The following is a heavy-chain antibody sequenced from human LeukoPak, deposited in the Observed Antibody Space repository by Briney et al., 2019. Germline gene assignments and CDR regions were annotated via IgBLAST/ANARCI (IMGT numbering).Heavy chain of an antibody. CDR3: ARGVYCGGYCYSGTDY. Sequence: SETLSLTCTVSGDSTGLGTYYWTWIRQLPGTGLEWIGHILHNEETFYNPSLKTRVTMSVDTSKNQFSLRLSSVTAADTAVYFCARGVYCGGYCYSGTDYWGQGIRVTVSS. CDR2: ILHNEET. D-gene: IGHD2-21*02. V-gene: IGHV4-31*03. J-gene: IGHJ1*01. CDR1: GDSTGLGTYY.